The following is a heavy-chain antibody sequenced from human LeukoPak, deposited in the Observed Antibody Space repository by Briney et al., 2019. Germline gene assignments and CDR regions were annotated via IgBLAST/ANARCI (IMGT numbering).Heavy chain of an antibody. V-gene: IGHV3-48*03. CDR3: ARGLSGSYLFYDAFDI. J-gene: IGHJ3*02. D-gene: IGHD1-26*01. CDR2: ISSSGSTI. Sequence: AGSLRLSCAASGFTFSSYELNWVRQAQGKGLEWVSYISSSGSTIYYADSVKGRFTISRNNSKNKLYLQKNSLRAEDTAVYYCARGLSGSYLFYDAFDIWGQGKMVTVSS. CDR1: GFTFSSYE.